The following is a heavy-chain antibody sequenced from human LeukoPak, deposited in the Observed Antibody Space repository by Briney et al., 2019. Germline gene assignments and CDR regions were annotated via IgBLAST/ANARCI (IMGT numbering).Heavy chain of an antibody. D-gene: IGHD2-15*01. J-gene: IGHJ6*02. CDR2: INPSGGST. V-gene: IGHV1-46*01. CDR3: ARGHCSGGSCQNYYYYGMDV. CDR1: GYTFTGYY. Sequence: ASVKVSCKASGYTFTGYYMHWVRQAPGQGLEWMGIINPSGGSTSYAQKFQGRVTMTRDTSTSTVYMELSSLRSEDTAVYYCARGHCSGGSCQNYYYYGMDVWGQGTTVTVSS.